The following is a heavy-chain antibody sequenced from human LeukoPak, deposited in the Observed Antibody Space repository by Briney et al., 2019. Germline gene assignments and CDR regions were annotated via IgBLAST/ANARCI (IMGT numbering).Heavy chain of an antibody. D-gene: IGHD1-14*01. CDR2: TDGSGGSA. CDR1: GFTFSSYA. Sequence: GGSLRLSCAGSGFTFSSYAMSWVRQAPGKGLEWVSDTDGSGGSAYYADSVRGRFTISRDNSKNTLYLQMNSLRVEGTAVYYCAKDRPHPSAEPTNFDYWGQGTLVTVSS. J-gene: IGHJ4*02. CDR3: AKDRPHPSAEPTNFDY. V-gene: IGHV3-23*01.